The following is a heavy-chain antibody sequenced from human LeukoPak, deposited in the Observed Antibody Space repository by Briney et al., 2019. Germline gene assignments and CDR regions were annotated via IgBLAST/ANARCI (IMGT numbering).Heavy chain of an antibody. D-gene: IGHD6-19*01. V-gene: IGHV3-30*02. J-gene: IGHJ5*02. Sequence: PGGSLRLSCATSAFTFSSYGMHWVRQAPGKGLEWVAFIRFDGSSEHHADSVQGRFTISRDNSKNTLYLQMNSLRAEDTAVYYCAREVAGTGKKERWFDPWGQGTLVTVSS. CDR3: AREVAGTGKKERWFDP. CDR1: AFTFSSYG. CDR2: IRFDGSSE.